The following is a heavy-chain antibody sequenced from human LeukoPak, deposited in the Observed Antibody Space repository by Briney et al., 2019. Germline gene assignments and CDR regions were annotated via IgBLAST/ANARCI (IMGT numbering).Heavy chain of an antibody. CDR2: ISGSGDNT. J-gene: IGHJ4*02. CDR1: GFTFSSHG. V-gene: IGHV3-23*01. D-gene: IGHD3-10*01. Sequence: GGSLRLSCAASGFTFSSHGMSWVRQAPGKGLEWVSTISGSGDNTYYADSVKGRFSISRDNSKNTLYLQMNSLRAEDTAVYYCARVTYGSGTYGAFDYWGQGTLVTVSS. CDR3: ARVTYGSGTYGAFDY.